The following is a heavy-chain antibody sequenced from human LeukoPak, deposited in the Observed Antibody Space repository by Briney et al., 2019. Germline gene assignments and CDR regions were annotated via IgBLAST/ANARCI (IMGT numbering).Heavy chain of an antibody. CDR2: ISSSGSTI. Sequence: GGSLRLSCAAPGFTFSSYEMNWVRQAPGKGLEWVSYISSSGSTIYYADSVKGRFTISRDNAKNSLYLQMNSLRAEDTAVYYCAGVWRGDGYDDWGQGTLVTVSS. CDR1: GFTFSSYE. CDR3: AGVWRGDGYDD. J-gene: IGHJ4*02. V-gene: IGHV3-48*03. D-gene: IGHD5-24*01.